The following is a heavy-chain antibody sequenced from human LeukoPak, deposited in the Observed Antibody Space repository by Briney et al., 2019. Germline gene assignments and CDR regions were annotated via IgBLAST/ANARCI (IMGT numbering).Heavy chain of an antibody. Sequence: PGGSLRLSCAASGFTVSSNYMSWVRQAPGKGLEWVSVIYSGGSTYYAGSVKGRFTISRDNSKNTLYLQMNSLRAEDTAVYYCAKSRVTAISPLGYWGQGTLVAVSS. J-gene: IGHJ4*02. CDR1: GFTVSSNY. V-gene: IGHV3-53*01. D-gene: IGHD2-21*02. CDR2: IYSGGST. CDR3: AKSRVTAISPLGY.